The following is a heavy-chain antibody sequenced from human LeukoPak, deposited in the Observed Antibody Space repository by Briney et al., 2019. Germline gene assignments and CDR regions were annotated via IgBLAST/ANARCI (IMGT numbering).Heavy chain of an antibody. V-gene: IGHV1-18*01. D-gene: IGHD1-7*01. CDR2: ISAYNGNT. Sequence: ASVKVSCKASVYTFTSYCISWVRQAPAQGLEWMGWISAYNGNTNYAQKLQGRVTMTTDTSTSTAYRELSSLRSEDTAVYYCARDLGISGTTAFDPWGQGTLVTVSS. CDR1: VYTFTSYC. J-gene: IGHJ5*02. CDR3: ARDLGISGTTAFDP.